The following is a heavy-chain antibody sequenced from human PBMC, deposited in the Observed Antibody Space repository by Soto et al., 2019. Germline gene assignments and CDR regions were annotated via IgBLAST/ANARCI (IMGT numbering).Heavy chain of an antibody. D-gene: IGHD3-9*01. CDR1: GFTFSSFG. CDR2: ISYDGSNK. V-gene: IGHV3-30*03. CDR3: XXXXTTGLIFSHYLDY. J-gene: IGHJ4*02. Sequence: QVQLVESGGGVVQPGRSLRLSCAASGFTFSSFGIHWVRQAPGKGLEWVAVISYDGSNKYYADSVKGRFTISRDNXXXXXXXXXXXXXXXXXPXXXXXXXXTTGLIFSHYLDYWGQGTLVTVSS.